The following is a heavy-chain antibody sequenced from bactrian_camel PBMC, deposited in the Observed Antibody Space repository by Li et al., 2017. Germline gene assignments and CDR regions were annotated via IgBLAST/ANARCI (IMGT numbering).Heavy chain of an antibody. CDR3: AASRWVTWARELLASDFHF. CDR2: LGDDGST. V-gene: IGHV3S53*01. Sequence: VQLVESGGGSAQIGGSLTLSCVVSGDHRMVAWFRQGPGTKREGVAGLGDDGSTSYAAFAEGRFTISKNSKNTFYLQMNQLKPEDTAMYYCAASRWVTWARELLASDFHFWGQGTQVTVS. CDR1: GDHRM. J-gene: IGHJ6*01. D-gene: IGHD3*01.